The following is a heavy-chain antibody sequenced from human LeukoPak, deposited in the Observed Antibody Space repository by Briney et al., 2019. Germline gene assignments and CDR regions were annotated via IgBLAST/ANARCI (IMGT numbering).Heavy chain of an antibody. D-gene: IGHD1-1*01. CDR3: AKDGDNYYFDY. CDR1: GFTVSSNY. CDR2: ISYDGSNK. Sequence: PGGSLRLSCAASGFTVSSNYMSWVRQAPGKGLEWVAVISYDGSNKYYADSVKGRFTISRDNSKNTLYLQMNSLRAEDTAVYYCAKDGDNYYFDYWGQGTLVTVSS. V-gene: IGHV3-30*18. J-gene: IGHJ4*02.